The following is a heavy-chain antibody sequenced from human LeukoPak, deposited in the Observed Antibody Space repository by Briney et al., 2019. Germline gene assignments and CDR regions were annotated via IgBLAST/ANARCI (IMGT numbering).Heavy chain of an antibody. CDR3: AKDPFSSDWYGSFDY. CDR1: GFIFSRHS. Sequence: GGSLTLSCAASGFIFSRHSMRSVRPPPGKGLEWVSSIRGSGSRTTHAAYVKARFTISRDNSKDTWDLQMNSLRAEDTAVYYCAKDPFSSDWYGSFDYWGQGTLVTVSS. D-gene: IGHD6-13*01. J-gene: IGHJ4*02. CDR2: IRGSGSRT. V-gene: IGHV3-23*01.